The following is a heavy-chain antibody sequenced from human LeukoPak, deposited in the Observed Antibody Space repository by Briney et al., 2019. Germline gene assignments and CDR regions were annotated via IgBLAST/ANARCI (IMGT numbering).Heavy chain of an antibody. CDR3: ARGRAGAINYFDY. CDR2: INHSGST. V-gene: IGHV4-34*01. Sequence: SETLSLTCAVYGGSFSGYYWSWIRQPPGKGLEWIGEINHSGSTNYNPSLKSRVTISVDTSKNQFSLKLSSVTAADTAVYYCARGRAGAINYFDYWGQGTLVTASS. J-gene: IGHJ4*02. D-gene: IGHD3-10*01. CDR1: GGSFSGYY.